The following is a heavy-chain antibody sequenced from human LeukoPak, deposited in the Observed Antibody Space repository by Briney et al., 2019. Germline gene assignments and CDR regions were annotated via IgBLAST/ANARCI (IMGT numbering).Heavy chain of an antibody. CDR1: GFTFSSYS. D-gene: IGHD2-21*02. J-gene: IGHJ4*02. V-gene: IGHV3-21*01. Sequence: GGSLRLSCAASGFTFSSYSMNWVRQAPGKGLERVSSISSSSSYIYYADSVKGRFTISRDNAKNSLYLQMNSLRAEDTAVYYCARDPIVVVTAGGYFDYWGQGTLVTVSS. CDR3: ARDPIVVVTAGGYFDY. CDR2: ISSSSSYI.